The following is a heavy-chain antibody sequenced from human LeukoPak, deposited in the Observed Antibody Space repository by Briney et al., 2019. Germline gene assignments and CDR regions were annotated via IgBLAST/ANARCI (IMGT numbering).Heavy chain of an antibody. CDR1: GSSISNYY. Sequence: PSETLSLTCTVSGSSISNYYWTWIRQPAGKGLEWIGRIYTSGGTNYNPSLKTRVTMSVDTSKNQVSLKLSSVTAADTAMYYCARAAEYSSGWYLFDHWGQGILVTVSA. CDR2: IYTSGGT. D-gene: IGHD6-19*01. V-gene: IGHV4-4*07. J-gene: IGHJ4*02. CDR3: ARAAEYSSGWYLFDH.